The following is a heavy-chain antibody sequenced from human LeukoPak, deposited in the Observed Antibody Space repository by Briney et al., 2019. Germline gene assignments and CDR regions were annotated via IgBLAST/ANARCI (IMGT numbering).Heavy chain of an antibody. CDR2: IYYSGNT. V-gene: IGHV4-39*07. J-gene: IGHJ3*02. D-gene: IGHD3-22*01. CDR1: GGSISSSSYY. CDR3: ARVYGITMIVVFISDAFDI. Sequence: SETLSLTCTVSGGSISSSSYYWGWIRQPPGNGLEWIGSIYYSGNTYYNPSLKSRVTISVDTSKNQFSLKLSSVTAADTAVYHCARVYGITMIVVFISDAFDIWGQGTMVTVSS.